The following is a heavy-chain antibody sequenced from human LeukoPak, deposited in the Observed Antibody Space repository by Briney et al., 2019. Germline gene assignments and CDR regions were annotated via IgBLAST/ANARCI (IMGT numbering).Heavy chain of an antibody. CDR2: IWNDGSNK. J-gene: IGHJ6*02. CDR1: GFTFISYS. Sequence: GGSLRLSCAGSGFTFISYSMHWVRQAPGKGLEWVAFIWNDGSNKDYADSVKGRFTISRDNSKNSLYLQMNSLRPEDTAVYYCAKSLVAHAYYYYGMDVWGQGTTVTVSS. CDR3: AKSLVAHAYYYYGMDV. D-gene: IGHD2-15*01. V-gene: IGHV3-30*02.